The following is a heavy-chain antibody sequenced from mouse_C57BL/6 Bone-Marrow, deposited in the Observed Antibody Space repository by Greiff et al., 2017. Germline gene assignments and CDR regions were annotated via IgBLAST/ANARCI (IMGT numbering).Heavy chain of an antibody. D-gene: IGHD2-5*01. J-gene: IGHJ2*01. CDR3: ARRGYSNYAFDY. V-gene: IGHV3-6*01. CDR1: GYSITSGYY. Sequence: EVKLEESGPGLVKPSQSLSLTCSVTGYSITSGYYWNWIRQFPGNKLEWMGYISYDGSNNYNPSLKNRISITRDTSKNQFFLKLNSVTTEDTATYYCARRGYSNYAFDYWGQGTTLTVSS. CDR2: ISYDGSN.